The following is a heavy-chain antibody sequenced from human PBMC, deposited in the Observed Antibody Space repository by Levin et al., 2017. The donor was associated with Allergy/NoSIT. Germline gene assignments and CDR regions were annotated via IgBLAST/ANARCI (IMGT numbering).Heavy chain of an antibody. V-gene: IGHV3-23*01. CDR2: ISGSGGST. Sequence: GGSLRLSCAASGFTFSSYAMSWVRQAPGKGLEWVSAISGSGGSTYYADSVKGRFTISRDNSKNTLYLQMNSLRAEDTAVYYCAKTTDDYGDFRGSAFDIWGQGTMVTVSS. CDR1: GFTFSSYA. D-gene: IGHD4-17*01. J-gene: IGHJ3*02. CDR3: AKTTDDYGDFRGSAFDI.